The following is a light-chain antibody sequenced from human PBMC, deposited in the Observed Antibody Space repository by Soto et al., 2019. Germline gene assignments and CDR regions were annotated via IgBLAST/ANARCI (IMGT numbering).Light chain of an antibody. CDR3: ATWDDSLNLLYV. V-gene: IGLV1-44*01. J-gene: IGLJ1*01. CDR1: SSSIERNT. CDR2: LNG. Sequence: QSILTHPPWASVTPGQRVTISCSGDSSSIERNTVSWYQQLPGMAPKLLIYLNGRRPSGVPDRFSGSKSGTSASLAISGLQSEDEAEYYCATWDDSLNLLYVFGTGTKVTVL.